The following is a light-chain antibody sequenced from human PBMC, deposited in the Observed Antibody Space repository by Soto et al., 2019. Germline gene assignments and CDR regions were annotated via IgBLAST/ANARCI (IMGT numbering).Light chain of an antibody. V-gene: IGKV3-20*01. CDR3: QQYGSSQT. J-gene: IGKJ1*01. Sequence: EIVLTQSPGTLSLSPMERATLSCRASQSVSSSYLAWYQQKPGQAPRLLIYGASSRATGIPDRFSGSGSGTDFTLTISRLETEDFAVYYCQQYGSSQTFGQGTKVDIK. CDR2: GAS. CDR1: QSVSSSY.